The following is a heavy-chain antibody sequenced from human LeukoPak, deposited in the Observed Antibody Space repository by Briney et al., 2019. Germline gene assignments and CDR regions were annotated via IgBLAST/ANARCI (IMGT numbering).Heavy chain of an antibody. Sequence: SETLSLTCTVSGGSISSSSYYWGWLRQPPGKGLEWIGSIYYSGSTYYNPSLKSRVTISVDTSKNQFSLKLSSVTAADTAVYYCARHPSGDFWSGLPSYYYMDGWGKGTSVTVYS. CDR1: GGSISSSSYY. CDR3: ARHPSGDFWSGLPSYYYMDG. CDR2: IYYSGST. J-gene: IGHJ6*03. D-gene: IGHD3-3*01. V-gene: IGHV4-39*01.